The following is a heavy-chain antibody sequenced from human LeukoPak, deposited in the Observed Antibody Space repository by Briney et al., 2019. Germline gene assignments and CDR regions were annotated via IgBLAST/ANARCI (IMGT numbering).Heavy chain of an antibody. V-gene: IGHV3-15*01. CDR2: IKSKNVGGTT. J-gene: IGHJ4*02. Sequence: IPGGSLKLSCAASGFTFSTAWMSWVRQAPGKGLEWVGRIKSKNVGGTTDFTAPVKGRFTISRDDSKNTVYLQMNSLKIEDTAVYYCITEYYGSAMYWGQGALVTVSS. CDR1: GFTFSTAW. CDR3: ITEYYGSAMY. D-gene: IGHD3-10*01.